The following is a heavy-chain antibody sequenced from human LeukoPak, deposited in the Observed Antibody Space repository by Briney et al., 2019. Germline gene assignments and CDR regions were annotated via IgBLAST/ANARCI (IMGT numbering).Heavy chain of an antibody. J-gene: IGHJ4*02. V-gene: IGHV1-69*15. D-gene: IGHD6-19*01. CDR1: GGTFSRYA. CDR3: ARDRPYTGGWRGFDY. Sequence: VQVSFQASGGTFSRYAMSWVRQAPGQGLDWMGRIIPMFGIANYAQKFQGRVTITADESTSTAYMELSSLRSEDTAVYYCARDRPYTGGWRGFDYWGQGTLVTVSS. CDR2: IIPMFGIA.